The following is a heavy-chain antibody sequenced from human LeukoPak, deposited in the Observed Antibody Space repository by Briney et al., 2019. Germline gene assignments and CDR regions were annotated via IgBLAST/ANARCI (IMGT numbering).Heavy chain of an antibody. CDR1: GITLSDFW. Sequence: GGSLRLSCAASGITLSDFWFSWVRQAPGKGLEWVARIKARIHGEKIGYAAPVRGRFIISRDHSRNPVYLQMNSLKFEDTAMYYCTRSSTIWGRGTRVTVSS. D-gene: IGHD2-2*01. CDR3: TRSSTI. V-gene: IGHV3-15*01. J-gene: IGHJ4*02. CDR2: IKARIHGEKI.